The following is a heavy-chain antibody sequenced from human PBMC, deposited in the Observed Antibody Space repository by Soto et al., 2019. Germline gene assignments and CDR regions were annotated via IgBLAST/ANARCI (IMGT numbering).Heavy chain of an antibody. CDR1: GFTFSSYA. D-gene: IGHD2-2*02. Sequence: GGSLRLSCAASGFTFSSYAMSWDRQAPGKGLEWVSAIRGSVGRTYYSVSVKGRFTISRDNSKNPLYLQMFSLSVEDTAVYYFAKASRFSCISCYIFFGRNNYYYYYMDVWGKGTTVTVS. CDR2: IRGSVGRT. J-gene: IGHJ6*03. V-gene: IGHV3-23*01. CDR3: AKASRFSCISCYIFFGRNNYYYYYMDV.